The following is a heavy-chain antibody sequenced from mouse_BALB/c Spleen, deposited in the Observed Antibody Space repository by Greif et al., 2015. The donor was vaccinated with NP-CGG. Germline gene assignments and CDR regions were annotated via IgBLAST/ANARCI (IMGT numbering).Heavy chain of an antibody. V-gene: IGHV5-9-4*01. CDR3: VRDYYGSLYAMDY. J-gene: IGHJ4*01. Sequence: EVMLVESGGGLVKPGGSLKLSCAASGFTFSSYAMSWVRQSPEKRLEWVAEISSGGSYTYYPDTVTGRFTLSRDNAKNTLYLEWSSVRSEDTAMYDCVRDYYGSLYAMDYWGQGTSVTVSS. CDR1: GFTFSSYA. D-gene: IGHD1-1*02. CDR2: ISSGGSYT.